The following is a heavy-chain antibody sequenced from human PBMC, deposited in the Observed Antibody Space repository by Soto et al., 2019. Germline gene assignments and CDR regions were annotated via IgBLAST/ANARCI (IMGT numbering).Heavy chain of an antibody. V-gene: IGHV3-66*01. Sequence: PGGSLRLSCAASGFTVSNNYLSWVRQAPGKGVEWISLINNGGATHYTDSVKGRFTISRDNAKNILYLQMNNLRAEDTAVYYCANLDWSQLPNNFDYWGQGTLVTVSS. CDR2: INNGGAT. CDR3: ANLDWSQLPNNFDY. J-gene: IGHJ4*02. D-gene: IGHD1-1*01. CDR1: GFTVSNNY.